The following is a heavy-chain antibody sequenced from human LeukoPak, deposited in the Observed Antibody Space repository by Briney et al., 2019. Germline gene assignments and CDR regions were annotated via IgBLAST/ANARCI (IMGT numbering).Heavy chain of an antibody. D-gene: IGHD3-3*01. CDR3: AKPIRFFPWFDP. CDR2: ISSSGSTI. CDR1: GFTFSSYN. J-gene: IGHJ5*02. Sequence: GGSLRLSCTASGFTFSSYNMNWVRQAPGKGLEWVSYISSSGSTIYYADSVKGRFTISRDNAKNSLYLQMNSLRAEDTAVYYCAKPIRFFPWFDPWGQGTLVTVSS. V-gene: IGHV3-48*04.